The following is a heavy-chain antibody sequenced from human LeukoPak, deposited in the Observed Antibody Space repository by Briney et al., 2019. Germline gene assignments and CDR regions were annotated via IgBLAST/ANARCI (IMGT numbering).Heavy chain of an antibody. CDR1: GGSISSGGYY. J-gene: IGHJ4*02. CDR2: IYYSGST. CDR3: ARLWAAADIPDY. V-gene: IGHV4-61*08. D-gene: IGHD6-13*01. Sequence: PSETLSLTCTVSGGSISSGGYYWSWIRQHPGKGLEWIGYIYYSGSTYYNPSLKSRVTISVDTSKNQFSLKLSSVTAADTAVYYCARLWAAADIPDYWGQGTLVTVSS.